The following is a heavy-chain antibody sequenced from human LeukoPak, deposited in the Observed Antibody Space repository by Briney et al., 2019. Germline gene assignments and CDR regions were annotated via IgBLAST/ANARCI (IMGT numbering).Heavy chain of an antibody. Sequence: GGSLRLSCAASDFSFITYAMSWVRQAPGKGLEWVSTIRGSGGSTYYADSVKGRSTISRDNSKNTLYLQMNSLRVEDTAVYYCARKAGYYYGSGDYWGQGTLVTVSS. CDR2: IRGSGGST. D-gene: IGHD3-10*01. V-gene: IGHV3-23*01. CDR3: ARKAGYYYGSGDY. CDR1: DFSFITYA. J-gene: IGHJ4*02.